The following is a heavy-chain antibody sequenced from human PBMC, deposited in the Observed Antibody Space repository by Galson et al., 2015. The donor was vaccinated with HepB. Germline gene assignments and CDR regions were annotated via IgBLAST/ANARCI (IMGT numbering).Heavy chain of an antibody. D-gene: IGHD4-23*01. CDR1: GFTFSFYW. CDR2: INNDGTTT. CDR3: ARPYGGNYHFDY. Sequence: SLRLSCAASGFTFSFYWMHWVRQAPRKGLVWVSRINNDGTTTNYADSVKGRFTISRDNAKKTLYLQMNSLRAEDTAVYYCARPYGGNYHFDYWGQGTLVTVSS. V-gene: IGHV3-74*01. J-gene: IGHJ4*02.